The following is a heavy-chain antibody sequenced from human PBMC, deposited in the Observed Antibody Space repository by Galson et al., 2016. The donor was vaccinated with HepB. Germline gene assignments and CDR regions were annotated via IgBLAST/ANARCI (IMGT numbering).Heavy chain of an antibody. CDR1: GYTFTIYY. CDR3: ARGRGGGGGWFDY. D-gene: IGHD2-15*01. V-gene: IGHV1-46*01. Sequence: SVKVSCKASGYTFTIYYMHWVRQAPGQGLEWMGIINPSGGSTTYAQKFQGRVTMTRDTSTSTVYRVLRSQRSEDTAVYYCARGRGGGGGWFDYWGQGTLVTVSS. CDR2: INPSGGST. J-gene: IGHJ4*02.